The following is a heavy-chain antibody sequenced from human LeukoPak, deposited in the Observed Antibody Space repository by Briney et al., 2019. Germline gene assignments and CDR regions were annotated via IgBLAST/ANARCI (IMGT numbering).Heavy chain of an antibody. J-gene: IGHJ6*02. V-gene: IGHV3-7*01. CDR2: IKEDGSES. CDR1: GFIFSTYW. D-gene: IGHD3-10*01. Sequence: GGSLRLSCAASGFIFSTYWMSWVRQAPGKGLEWVANIKEDGSESHYVDSVKGRFTISRDNAKNSLYLQMNSLRAEDTAMYFCAKARLLWFGESWMDVWGQGTTVTVSS. CDR3: AKARLLWFGESWMDV.